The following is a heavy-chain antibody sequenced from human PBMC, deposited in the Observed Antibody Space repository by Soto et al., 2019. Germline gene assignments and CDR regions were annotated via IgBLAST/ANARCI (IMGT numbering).Heavy chain of an antibody. V-gene: IGHV3-30*18. Sequence: VQLVESGGGVVQPGRSPRLSCAASGFTFSNFGMHWVRQAPGKGLEWVAAISSDGGAKYYSHSVKDRFTVSRDNSMNALFLQMNSLRVEDTAVYYCVKGSDVAREERERWAQGILVTVSS. CDR2: ISSDGGAK. CDR1: GFTFSNFG. D-gene: IGHD2-15*01. CDR3: VKGSDVAREERER. J-gene: IGHJ4*02.